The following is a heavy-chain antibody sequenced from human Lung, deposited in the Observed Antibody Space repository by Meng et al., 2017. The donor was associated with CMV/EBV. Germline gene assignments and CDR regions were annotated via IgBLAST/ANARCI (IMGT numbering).Heavy chain of an antibody. Sequence: GYIRTDKYCWRWIRRPPGKGLEWVGYFRYSRDTYSIPPLPSRLTVTFDTSKNQFSLRLTSVTAADTAVYYCVRGLYYLAGHGYYHDFWGPGTLVTVS. D-gene: IGHD2-21*01. CDR2: FRYSRDT. CDR3: VRGLYYLAGHGYYHDF. J-gene: IGHJ4*02. CDR1: GYIRTDKYC. V-gene: IGHV4-30-4*01.